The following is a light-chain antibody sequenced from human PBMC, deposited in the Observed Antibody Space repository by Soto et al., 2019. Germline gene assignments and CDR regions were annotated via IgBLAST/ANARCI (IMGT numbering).Light chain of an antibody. CDR2: GAS. J-gene: IGKJ4*01. CDR1: QSISSSS. Sequence: EMVLTQSPDTLSLSPGERATLSCRASQSISSSSLAWHQQKPGQAPRLLIYGASSRATGIPDRFSGSGSGTDFTLTIRGLEPEDFAVYYCQQYGSSPLTFGGGTKVDIK. V-gene: IGKV3-20*01. CDR3: QQYGSSPLT.